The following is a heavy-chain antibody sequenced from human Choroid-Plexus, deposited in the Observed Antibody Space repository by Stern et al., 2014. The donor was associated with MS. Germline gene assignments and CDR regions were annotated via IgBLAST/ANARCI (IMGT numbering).Heavy chain of an antibody. Sequence: VQLVESGGGVVKPGRPLRLSCVASGFTLGSCAMHWVRQAPGKGLEWVAGVSYDGSNKYYADSVKGRFTISRDNSQNTLYMQMSSLRPEYTAVYYCAKDRQYLTYFFDHWGQGSLVTVSS. D-gene: IGHD2/OR15-2a*01. CDR1: GFTLGSCA. CDR3: AKDRQYLTYFFDH. CDR2: VSYDGSNK. J-gene: IGHJ5*02. V-gene: IGHV3-30*18.